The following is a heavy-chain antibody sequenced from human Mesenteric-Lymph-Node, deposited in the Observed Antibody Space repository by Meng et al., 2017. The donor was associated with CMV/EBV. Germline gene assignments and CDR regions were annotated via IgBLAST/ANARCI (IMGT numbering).Heavy chain of an antibody. D-gene: IGHD2-2*01. J-gene: IGHJ4*02. CDR3: ARNARYCTSTSCYLFDY. CDR2: INPSGGST. V-gene: IGHV1-46*01. CDR1: GYTFTSYY. Sequence: ASVKVSCKASGYTFTSYYMHWVRQAPGQGLEWMGIINPSGGSTSYAQKFQGRVTMTRDTSTSTVYMELTSLRSEDTAMYYCARNARYCTSTSCYLFDYWGQGTLVTVSS.